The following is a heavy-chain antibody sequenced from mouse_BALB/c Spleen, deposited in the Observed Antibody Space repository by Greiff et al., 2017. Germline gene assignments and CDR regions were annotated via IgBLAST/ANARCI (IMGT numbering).Heavy chain of an antibody. CDR1: GYSITSGYY. D-gene: IGHD1-2*01. J-gene: IGHJ4*01. V-gene: IGHV3-6*02. CDR3: ARYYGLYAMDY. CDR2: ISYDGSN. Sequence: DVKLQESGPGLVKPSQSLSLTCSVTGYSITSGYYWNWIRQFPGNKLEWMGYISYDGSNNYNPSLKNRISITRDTSKNQFFLKLNSVTTEDTATYYCARYYGLYAMDYWGQGTSVTVSS.